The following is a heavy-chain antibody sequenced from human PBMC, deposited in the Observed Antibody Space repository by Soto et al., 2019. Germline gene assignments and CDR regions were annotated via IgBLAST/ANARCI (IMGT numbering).Heavy chain of an antibody. D-gene: IGHD6-13*01. CDR2: IYPGDFDT. V-gene: IGHV5-51*01. Sequence: GESLKISCKGSGYSFATYWIGWVRQVPGKGLEWMGIIYPGDFDTRYSPSFQGQVTISVDKSISTAYLQWSSLKASDTAMYYCARTTWKLVDPYYFDYWGQGPLVTVSS. CDR1: GYSFATYW. CDR3: ARTTWKLVDPYYFDY. J-gene: IGHJ4*02.